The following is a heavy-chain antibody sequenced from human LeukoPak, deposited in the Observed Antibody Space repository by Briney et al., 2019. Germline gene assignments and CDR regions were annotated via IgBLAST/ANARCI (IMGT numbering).Heavy chain of an antibody. CDR3: AKIPRGYSGYGSYYYMDV. J-gene: IGHJ6*03. Sequence: PSETLSLTCSVSGYSISRGYYWGWLRQPPGKGLEWIGNIYHSGSTYYNPSLKSRVTISVDTSKNQFSLKLSSVTAADTAVYYCAKIPRGYSGYGSYYYMDVWGKGTTVTVSS. CDR2: IYHSGST. V-gene: IGHV4-38-2*02. CDR1: GYSISRGYY. D-gene: IGHD5-12*01.